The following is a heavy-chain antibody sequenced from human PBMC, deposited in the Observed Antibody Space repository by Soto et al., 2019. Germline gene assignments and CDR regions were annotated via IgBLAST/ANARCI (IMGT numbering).Heavy chain of an antibody. D-gene: IGHD6-13*01. V-gene: IGHV1-69*06. J-gene: IGHJ4*02. Sequence: ASVNVSCKASGGTFSSYAISWVRQAPGQGLEWMGGIIPIFGTANYAQEFQGRVTITADKSTSTAYMELSSLRSEDTAVYYCAREKEQLAPFDYWGQGTLVTVSS. CDR1: GGTFSSYA. CDR2: IIPIFGTA. CDR3: AREKEQLAPFDY.